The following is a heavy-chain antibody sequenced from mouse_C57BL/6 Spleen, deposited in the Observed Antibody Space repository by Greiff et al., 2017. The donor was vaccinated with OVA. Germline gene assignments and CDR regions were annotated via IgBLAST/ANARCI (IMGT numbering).Heavy chain of an antibody. CDR3: ARGNYDYAGYYAMDY. V-gene: IGHV1-81*01. CDR2: IYPRSGNT. CDR1: GYTFTSYG. Sequence: QVQLQQSGAELARPGASVKLSCKASGYTFTSYGISWVKQRTGQGLEWIGEIYPRSGNTYYNEKFKGKATMPADKSSSTAYMELRILSSEDSAVYFCARGNYDYAGYYAMDYWGQGTSVTVSS. D-gene: IGHD2-4*01. J-gene: IGHJ4*01.